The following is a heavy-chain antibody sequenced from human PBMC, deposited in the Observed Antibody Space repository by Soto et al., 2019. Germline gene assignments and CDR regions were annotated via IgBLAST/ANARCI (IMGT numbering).Heavy chain of an antibody. J-gene: IGHJ6*02. CDR1: GFILSSYA. CDR2: ISYDGRNT. Sequence: GGSLRLSCAASGFILSSYAMHWVRQAPGKGLEWVAAISYDGRNTYYADSVKSRFTISRDNSKKTLYLQMESLRDEDTALFYCARDLTYDFWSGPPYGMDVWGQGTTVTVSS. D-gene: IGHD3-3*01. V-gene: IGHV3-30*04. CDR3: ARDLTYDFWSGPPYGMDV.